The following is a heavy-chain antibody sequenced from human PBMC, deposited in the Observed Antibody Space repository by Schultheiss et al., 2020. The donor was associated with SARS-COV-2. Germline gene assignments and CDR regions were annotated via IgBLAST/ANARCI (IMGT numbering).Heavy chain of an antibody. D-gene: IGHD3-10*01. Sequence: GGSLRLSCAASGSTFSSYDMHWVRQAPGKGLEWVAVISYDGSNKYYADSVKGRFTISRHNSKNTLYLQMNSLRAEDTAVYYCAKDSTSGYYYYGMDVWGQGTTVTVSS. V-gene: IGHV3-30-3*02. J-gene: IGHJ6*02. CDR1: GSTFSSYD. CDR2: ISYDGSNK. CDR3: AKDSTSGYYYYGMDV.